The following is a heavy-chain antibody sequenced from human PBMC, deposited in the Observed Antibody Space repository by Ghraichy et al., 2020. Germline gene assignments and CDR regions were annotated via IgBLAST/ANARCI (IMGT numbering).Heavy chain of an antibody. V-gene: IGHV1-69*04. CDR1: GDTFSNYG. CDR3: ARDLSCSCTTCYSFGWFDP. Sequence: SVKVSCQASGDTFSNYGISWVRRAPGQGLEWMGRILPVVGAATYAQIFQGRVNISADMSTNTVYMEVSSLRSEDTAVYYCARDLSCSCTTCYSFGWFDPLGQGSLVTVSS. D-gene: IGHD2-2*01. J-gene: IGHJ5*02. CDR2: ILPVVGAA.